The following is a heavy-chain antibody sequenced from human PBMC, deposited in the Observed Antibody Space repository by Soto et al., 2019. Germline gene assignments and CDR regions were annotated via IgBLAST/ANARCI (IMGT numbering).Heavy chain of an antibody. D-gene: IGHD2-2*02. CDR3: ARGSVVPAAIRGYSGYDAGDY. J-gene: IGHJ4*02. Sequence: GGSLRLSCAASGFSFSTYGMHWIRQAPGKGLEWVALISYDGSKKFYADSAKGRLIISRDNSKNTLYLQMNRLRVEDTAVYYCARGSVVPAAIRGYSGYDAGDYWGQGTLVTVSS. CDR2: ISYDGSKK. CDR1: GFSFSTYG. V-gene: IGHV3-30*03.